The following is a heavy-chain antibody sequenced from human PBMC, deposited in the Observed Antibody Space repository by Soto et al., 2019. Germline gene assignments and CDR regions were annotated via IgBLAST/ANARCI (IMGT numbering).Heavy chain of an antibody. CDR2: ISGSGGST. CDR3: ARRTVGWYFDL. J-gene: IGHJ2*01. V-gene: IGHV3-23*01. Sequence: EVQLFESGGGLVQPGGSLRLSCAASGFTFSIYAMNWVRQAPGKGLEWVSVISGSGGSTYYADSVKGRFTISRDNSKNTLYLQMNSLRAEDTAVYYCARRTVGWYFDLWGRGTRVTVSS. CDR1: GFTFSIYA. D-gene: IGHD4-17*01.